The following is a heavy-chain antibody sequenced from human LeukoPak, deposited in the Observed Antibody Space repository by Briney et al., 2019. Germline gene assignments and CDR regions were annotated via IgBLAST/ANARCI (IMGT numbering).Heavy chain of an antibody. D-gene: IGHD7-27*01. CDR1: GGTFSSYA. V-gene: IGHV1-69*13. Sequence: SVKVSCKASGGTFSSYAISWVRQAPGQGLEWMGGIIPIFGTANYAQKFQGRVTITADESTSTAYMEPSSLRSEDTAVYYCARGPNWGSPYYMDVWGKGTTATVSS. CDR2: IIPIFGTA. J-gene: IGHJ6*03. CDR3: ARGPNWGSPYYMDV.